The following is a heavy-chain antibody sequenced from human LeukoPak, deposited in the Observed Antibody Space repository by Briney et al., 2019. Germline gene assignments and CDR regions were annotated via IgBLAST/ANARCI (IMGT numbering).Heavy chain of an antibody. CDR1: GFTFSSYA. Sequence: GGSLRLSCAASGFTFSSYAMSWVRQAPGKGLEWVSYISSSSSTIYYADSVKGRFTISRDNAKNSLYLQMNSLRAEDTAVYYCARGHLSSPVDYWGQGTLVTVSS. CDR3: ARGHLSSPVDY. J-gene: IGHJ4*02. V-gene: IGHV3-48*01. CDR2: ISSSSSTI. D-gene: IGHD6-6*01.